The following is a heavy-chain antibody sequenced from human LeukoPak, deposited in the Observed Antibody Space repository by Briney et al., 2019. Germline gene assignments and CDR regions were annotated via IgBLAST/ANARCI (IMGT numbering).Heavy chain of an antibody. J-gene: IGHJ4*02. D-gene: IGHD5-18*01. CDR1: GYTFTGYY. Sequence: GASVKVSCKASGYTFTGYYMHWVRQAPGQGLEWMGWINPNSGGTNYAQKFQGRVTMTRDASISTAYMELSRLRSDDTAVYYCARLPGYSYGSDYWGQGTLVTVSS. V-gene: IGHV1-2*02. CDR3: ARLPGYSYGSDY. CDR2: INPNSGGT.